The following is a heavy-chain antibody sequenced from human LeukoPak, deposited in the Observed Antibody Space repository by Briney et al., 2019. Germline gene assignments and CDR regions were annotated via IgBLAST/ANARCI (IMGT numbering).Heavy chain of an antibody. CDR3: ARGYYDSSGYFHYYFDY. CDR1: GFTFSSYA. D-gene: IGHD3-22*01. V-gene: IGHV3-33*08. J-gene: IGHJ4*02. CDR2: IWYDGSNK. Sequence: GGSLRLSCTASGFTFSSYAMNWVRQAPGKGLEWVALIWYDGSNKYYAESVKGRFSISRDNSKNTLYLQMNSLRAEDMAVYYCARGYYDSSGYFHYYFDYWGQGTLVTVSS.